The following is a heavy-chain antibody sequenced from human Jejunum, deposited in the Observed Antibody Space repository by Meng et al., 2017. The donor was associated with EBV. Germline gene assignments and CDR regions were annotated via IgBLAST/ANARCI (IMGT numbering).Heavy chain of an antibody. CDR2: INPSGGST. J-gene: IGHJ4*02. V-gene: IGHV1-46*01. D-gene: IGHD3-10*01. Sequence: QVQLVQSGAEVKKPGASVKVSCKASGYLFSTFYIHWVRQAPGQGLEWMGVINPSGGSTSYAQKFQGRITMTGDMSTSTVYMELTFLKSEDTAVYYCAFEDGSGNSNPGDWGQGTLVTVSS. CDR1: GYLFSTFY. CDR3: AFEDGSGNSNPGD.